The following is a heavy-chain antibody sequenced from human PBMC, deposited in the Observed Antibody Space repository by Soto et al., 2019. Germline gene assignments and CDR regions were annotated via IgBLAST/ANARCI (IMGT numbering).Heavy chain of an antibody. CDR2: INAGNGNT. Sequence: QVQLVQSGAEEKKPGASVKVSCKASGYTFTSYAMHWVRQAPGQRLEWMGWINAGNGNTKYSQKFQGRVTITRDTSASTAYMERSSLRLEDTAVHSCGGGRVVTHFAYWGQGTLVTVSS. CDR1: GYTFTSYA. CDR3: GGGRVVTHFAY. D-gene: IGHD2-15*01. J-gene: IGHJ4*02. V-gene: IGHV1-3*05.